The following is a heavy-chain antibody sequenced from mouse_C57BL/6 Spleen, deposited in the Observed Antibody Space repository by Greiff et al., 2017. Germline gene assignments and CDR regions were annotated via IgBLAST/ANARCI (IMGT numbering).Heavy chain of an antibody. CDR3: ARSIYYDYERYFDV. V-gene: IGHV1-47*01. CDR2: FHPYNDDT. D-gene: IGHD2-4*01. Sequence: VQGVESGAELVKPGASVKMSCKASGYTFTTYPIEWMKQNHGKSLEWIGNFHPYNDDTKYNEKFKGKATLTVEKSSSTVYLELSRLTSDDSAVYYCARSIYYDYERYFDVWGTGTTVTVSS. J-gene: IGHJ1*03. CDR1: GYTFTTYP.